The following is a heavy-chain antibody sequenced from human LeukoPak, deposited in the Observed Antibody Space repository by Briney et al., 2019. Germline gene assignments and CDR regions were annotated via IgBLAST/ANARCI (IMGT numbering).Heavy chain of an antibody. D-gene: IGHD1-1*01. CDR2: IYYSGST. CDR1: GGSISSSSYY. Sequence: PSETLSLTCTVSGGSISSSSYYWGWIRQPPGKGLEWIGSIYYSGSTYYNPSLKSRVTISVDTSKNQFSLKLSSVTAADTAVYYCARDHVHWNDDWASFSNWFDPWGQGTLVTVSS. CDR3: ARDHVHWNDDWASFSNWFDP. V-gene: IGHV4-39*07. J-gene: IGHJ5*02.